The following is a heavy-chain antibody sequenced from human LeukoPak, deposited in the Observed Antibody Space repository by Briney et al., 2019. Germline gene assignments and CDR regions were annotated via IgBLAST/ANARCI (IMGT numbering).Heavy chain of an antibody. J-gene: IGHJ6*02. V-gene: IGHV1-18*01. CDR2: ISAYNGNT. Sequence: ASVKVSCKASGYTFTSYGISWVRQAPGQGLEWMGWISAYNGNTNYAQKLQGRVTMTTDTSTSTAYMELRSLRSDDTAVYYCARDRSEVVPAAMSLYYYYYGMDVWGQGTTVTVSS. CDR1: GYTFTSYG. D-gene: IGHD2-2*01. CDR3: ARDRSEVVPAAMSLYYYYYGMDV.